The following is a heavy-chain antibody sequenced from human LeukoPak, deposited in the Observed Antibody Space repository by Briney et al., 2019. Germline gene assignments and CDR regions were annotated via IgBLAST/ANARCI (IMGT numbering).Heavy chain of an antibody. J-gene: IGHJ2*01. CDR1: GFTFDDYA. Sequence: PGGSLRLSCAASGFTFDDYAMHWVRQAPGKGLEWVSGISWNSGSIGYADSVKGRFTISRDNAKNSLYLQMNSLRAEDTALYYCAKETLVWYFDLWGRGTLVTVSS. V-gene: IGHV3-9*01. D-gene: IGHD2-15*01. CDR2: ISWNSGSI. CDR3: AKETLVWYFDL.